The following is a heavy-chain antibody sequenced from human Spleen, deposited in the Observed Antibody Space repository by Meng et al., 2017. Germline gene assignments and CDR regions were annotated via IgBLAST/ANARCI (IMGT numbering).Heavy chain of an antibody. CDR1: GGSISSGDYY. V-gene: IGHV4-30-4*01. Sequence: QPQLQESGPGLVKPSEALFLTCTVSGGSISSGDYYWSWIRQPPGKGLEWIGYIYYSGSTYYNPSLKSRVTISVDTSKNQFSLKLSSVTAADTAVYYCARARGTIFDFDYWGQGTLVTVSS. CDR2: IYYSGST. CDR3: ARARGTIFDFDY. J-gene: IGHJ4*02. D-gene: IGHD3-9*01.